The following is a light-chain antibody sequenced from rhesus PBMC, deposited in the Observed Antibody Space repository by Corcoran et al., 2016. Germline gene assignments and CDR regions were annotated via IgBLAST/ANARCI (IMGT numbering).Light chain of an antibody. V-gene: IGKV3-42*02. Sequence: ETVVTQSPATLSLSPGERATLSCRASQSVGSNLDWYQQKPGQAPKLLISDASSRATGIPYRFSCSGSGTEFSLTISRLGREEVGVYYCQQYNNWNSFGQGTKVEIK. CDR2: DAS. CDR3: QQYNNWNS. CDR1: QSVGSN. J-gene: IGKJ2*01.